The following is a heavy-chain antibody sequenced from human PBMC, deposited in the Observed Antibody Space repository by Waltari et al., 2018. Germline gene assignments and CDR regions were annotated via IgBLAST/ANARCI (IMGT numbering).Heavy chain of an antibody. J-gene: IGHJ4*02. CDR3: ARSGGGTTTFGVAE. CDR1: GYTFTDFF. CDR2: VHPNSGEP. V-gene: IGHV1-2*06. D-gene: IGHD3-3*01. Sequence: QVQLVQSGAEVKKSGASVKVSCKASGYTFTDFFIHWVRQAPGQGLEWMGRVHPNSGEPSCAQRVQGRVTMTGDTAITTAYMELTGLRSDDTAIYYGARSGGGTTTFGVAEWGQGSLVTVSS.